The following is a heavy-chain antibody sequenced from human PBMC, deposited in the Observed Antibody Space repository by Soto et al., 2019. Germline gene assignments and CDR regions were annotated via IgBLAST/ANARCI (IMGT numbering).Heavy chain of an antibody. CDR2: INHSGST. V-gene: IGHV4-34*01. J-gene: IGHJ4*02. D-gene: IGHD2-8*02. Sequence: QVQLQQWGAGLLKPSETLSLTCAVYGRSFSGYYWTWIRQPPGTGLEWIGEINHSGSTNYNPSLKSRVTLSVDTPKNQFSLKLTSVTAADTAVYYCARDKITGLFDYWGQGTLVTVSS. CDR3: ARDKITGLFDY. CDR1: GRSFSGYY.